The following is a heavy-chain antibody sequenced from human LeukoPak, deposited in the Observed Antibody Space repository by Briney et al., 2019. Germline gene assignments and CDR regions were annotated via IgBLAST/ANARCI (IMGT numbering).Heavy chain of an antibody. J-gene: IGHJ4*02. CDR3: ARQSWEFDY. D-gene: IGHD1-26*01. Sequence: PSKTLSLTCTVSGGSISSSSYYWGWIRQPPGKGLEWIGSIYYSGSTYYNPSLKSRVTISVDTSKNQFSLKLSSVTAADTAVYYCARQSWEFDYWGQGTLVTVSS. CDR1: GGSISSSSYY. V-gene: IGHV4-39*01. CDR2: IYYSGST.